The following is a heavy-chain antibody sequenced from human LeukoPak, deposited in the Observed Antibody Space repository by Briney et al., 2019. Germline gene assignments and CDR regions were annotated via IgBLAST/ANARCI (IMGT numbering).Heavy chain of an antibody. Sequence: SGTLSLTCAVSGGSISSSNWWSWVRQPPGKGLEWIGEIYHSGSTNYNPSLKSRVTISVDKSKNQFSLKLSSVTAADTAVYYCARVRYDSSGYYPDYWGQGTLVTVSS. J-gene: IGHJ4*02. CDR2: IYHSGST. V-gene: IGHV4-4*02. CDR3: ARVRYDSSGYYPDY. D-gene: IGHD3-22*01. CDR1: GGSISSSNW.